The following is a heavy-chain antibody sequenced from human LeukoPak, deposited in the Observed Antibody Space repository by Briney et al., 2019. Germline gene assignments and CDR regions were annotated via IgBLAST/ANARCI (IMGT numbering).Heavy chain of an antibody. CDR2: ISSSGSTI. CDR1: GFTFSDYY. J-gene: IGHJ3*02. CDR3: ARAPATRNYDILTGYYKSVGAFDI. Sequence: GGSLRLSCAASGFTFSDYYMSWIRQAPGKGLEWVSYISSSGSTIYYADSVKGRFTISRDNVKNSLYLQMNSLRAEDTAVYYCARAPATRNYDILTGYYKSVGAFDIWGQGTMVTVSS. V-gene: IGHV3-11*04. D-gene: IGHD3-9*01.